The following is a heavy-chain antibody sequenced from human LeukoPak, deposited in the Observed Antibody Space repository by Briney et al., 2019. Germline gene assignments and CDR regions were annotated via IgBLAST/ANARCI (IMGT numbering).Heavy chain of an antibody. J-gene: IGHJ2*01. V-gene: IGHV1-69*13. CDR1: GGTFSSYA. D-gene: IGHD3-3*01. Sequence: SVKVSCKAPGGTFSSYAISWVRQARGQGLEWMGGIIPIFGTANYAQKFQGRVTITADESTSTAYMELSSLRSEDTAVYYCAKVAYDFWSGYYAWYFDLWGRGTLVTVSS. CDR2: IIPIFGTA. CDR3: AKVAYDFWSGYYAWYFDL.